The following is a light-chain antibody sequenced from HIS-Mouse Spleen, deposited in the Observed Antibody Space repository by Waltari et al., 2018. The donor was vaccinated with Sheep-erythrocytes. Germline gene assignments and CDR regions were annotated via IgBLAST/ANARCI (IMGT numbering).Light chain of an antibody. Sequence: QSALTQPASVSGSPGKSITIPCTGTSSDGGSYNLVSWYQQHPGKAPKLMIYDVSKRPSGVPDRFSGSKSGNTASLTISGLQAEDEADYYCCSYAGSYNHVFATGTKVTVL. V-gene: IGLV2-23*02. J-gene: IGLJ1*01. CDR3: CSYAGSYNHV. CDR1: SSDGGSYNL. CDR2: DVS.